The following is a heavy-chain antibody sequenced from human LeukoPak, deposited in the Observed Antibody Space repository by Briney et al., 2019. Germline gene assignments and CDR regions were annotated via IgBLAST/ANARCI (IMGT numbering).Heavy chain of an antibody. J-gene: IGHJ4*02. Sequence: WASVKVSCKASGYNFAGYYIHWVRQAPGQRLEWMGWINAGNGNTKYSQEFQGRVTITRDTSASTAYMELSSLRSEDMAVYYCALGVYCSSTSCFAFDYWGQGTLVTVSS. V-gene: IGHV1-3*03. CDR1: GYNFAGYY. CDR2: INAGNGNT. CDR3: ALGVYCSSTSCFAFDY. D-gene: IGHD2-2*01.